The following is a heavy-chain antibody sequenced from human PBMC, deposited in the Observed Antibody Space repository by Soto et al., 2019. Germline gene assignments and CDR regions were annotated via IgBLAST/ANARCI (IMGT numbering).Heavy chain of an antibody. Sequence: QITLKESGPTLVKPTQTLTLTCTFSGFSLSTSGVGVGWIRQPPGKALEWLALIYWDDDKRYSPSLKSRLTITKDTSKKQVVLTMTNMDPVDTATYYCAHRTYYYDSSGYQKGGFDYWGQGTLVTVSS. D-gene: IGHD3-22*01. CDR3: AHRTYYYDSSGYQKGGFDY. J-gene: IGHJ4*02. CDR2: IYWDDDK. V-gene: IGHV2-5*02. CDR1: GFSLSTSGVG.